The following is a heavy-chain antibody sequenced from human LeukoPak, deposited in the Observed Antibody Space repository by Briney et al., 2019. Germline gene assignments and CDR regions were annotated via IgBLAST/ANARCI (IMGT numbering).Heavy chain of an antibody. D-gene: IGHD4-17*01. Sequence: SETLSLTCTVSGGSISSYDWSWIRQPPGKGLEWIGYIYYSGSTNYNPSLKSRVTISVDTSKNQFSLKLSSVTAADTAVYYCARDRYGDYDFDYWGQGTLVTVSS. CDR2: IYYSGST. J-gene: IGHJ4*02. V-gene: IGHV4-59*01. CDR1: GGSISSYD. CDR3: ARDRYGDYDFDY.